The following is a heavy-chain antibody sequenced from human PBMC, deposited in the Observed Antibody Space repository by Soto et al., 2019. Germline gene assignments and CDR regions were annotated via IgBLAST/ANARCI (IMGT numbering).Heavy chain of an antibody. CDR2: ISYDGSNK. CDR1: GFTFSSYG. CDR3: AKEGRTGTPSRVDY. Sequence: QVQLVESGGGVVQPGRSLRLSCAASGFTFSSYGMHWVRQAPGKGLEWVAVISYDGSNKYYADSVKGRFTISRDNSKNTLYLQMNGLRAEDTAVYYCAKEGRTGTPSRVDYWGQGTLVTVSS. V-gene: IGHV3-30*18. J-gene: IGHJ4*02. D-gene: IGHD1-1*01.